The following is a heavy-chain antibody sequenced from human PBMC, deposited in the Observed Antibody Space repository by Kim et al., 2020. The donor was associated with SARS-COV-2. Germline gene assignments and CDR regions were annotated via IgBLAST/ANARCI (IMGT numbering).Heavy chain of an antibody. CDR1: GFNFARAW. CDR2: IKSQPDGGTT. V-gene: IGHV3-15*01. J-gene: IGHJ4*02. CDR3: TTVSVADN. Sequence: GGSLRLSCAASGFNFARAWMNWVRQAPGKGLEWVGRIKSQPDGGTTDYAAPVEDRFTISRDDSKETLYLQMDSPKTEDTAMYYCTTVSVADNWGQGTLVT.